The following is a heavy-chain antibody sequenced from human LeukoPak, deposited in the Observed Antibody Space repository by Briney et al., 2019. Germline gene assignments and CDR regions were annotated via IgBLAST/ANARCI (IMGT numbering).Heavy chain of an antibody. J-gene: IGHJ4*02. CDR3: AKDDLSDYGDYFDY. V-gene: IGHV3-23*01. Sequence: PGGALRLSCAASGFTFISYAMSWVRRAPGKGLEWVSAISGSGGSTYYADSVKGRVTISRDNSKNTLYLQMNSLRAEDTAVYYCAKDDLSDYGDYFDYWGQGTLVTVSS. CDR2: ISGSGGST. CDR1: GFTFISYA. D-gene: IGHD4-17*01.